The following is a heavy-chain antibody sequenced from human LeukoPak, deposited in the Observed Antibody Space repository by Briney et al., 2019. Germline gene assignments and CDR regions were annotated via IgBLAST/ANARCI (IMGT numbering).Heavy chain of an antibody. CDR2: INPNSGGT. D-gene: IGHD3-9*01. J-gene: IGHJ4*02. V-gene: IGHV1-2*02. Sequence: ASVKVSCKASGYTFTGYYMHWVRQAPGQGLEWMGWINPNSGGTNYAQKFQDRVSMTRDTSISTAYMHLSRLRSADTAVYYCARSPYILTGENFDYWGQGTLLTVSS. CDR1: GYTFTGYY. CDR3: ARSPYILTGENFDY.